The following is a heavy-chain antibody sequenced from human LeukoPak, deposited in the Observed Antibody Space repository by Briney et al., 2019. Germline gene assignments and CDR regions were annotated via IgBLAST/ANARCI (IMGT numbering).Heavy chain of an antibody. J-gene: IGHJ4*02. CDR3: ARRAGAYSHPYDY. V-gene: IGHV3-53*01. Sequence: GGTLRLSCAASGFTFSNYNMNWVRQAPGKGLEWVSFIYSDNTHYSDSVKGRFTISRDNSKNTLYLQMNSLRAEDTAVYYCARRAGAYSHPYDYWGQGTLVTVSS. CDR1: GFTFSNYN. CDR2: IYSDNT. D-gene: IGHD4/OR15-4a*01.